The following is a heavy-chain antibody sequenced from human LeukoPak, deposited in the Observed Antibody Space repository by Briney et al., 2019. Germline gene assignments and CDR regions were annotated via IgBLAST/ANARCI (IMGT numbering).Heavy chain of an antibody. V-gene: IGHV3-64D*09. CDR3: VKGRITMVRGVFDY. CDR2: ISSNGSST. J-gene: IGHJ4*02. Sequence: GGSLRLSCSASGFTFSSYAMHWVRQAPGKGLEYVSAISSNGSSTYYADSVKGRFTISRDNSKNTLYLQMSSLRAEDTAVYYCVKGRITMVRGVFDYWGEGSLVTVSS. CDR1: GFTFSSYA. D-gene: IGHD3-10*01.